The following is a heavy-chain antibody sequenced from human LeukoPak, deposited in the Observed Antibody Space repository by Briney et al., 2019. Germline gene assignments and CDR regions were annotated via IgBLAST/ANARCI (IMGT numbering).Heavy chain of an antibody. CDR1: GFSVSSSY. V-gene: IGHV3-23*01. J-gene: IGHJ4*02. Sequence: GGSLRLSCAASGFSVSSSYMNWVRQAPGKGLEWVSAISGSGGSTYYADSVKGRFTISRDNSKNTLYLQMNSLRAEDTAVYYCAKDPNRYTVTYLFDYWGQGTLVTVSS. D-gene: IGHD4-17*01. CDR2: ISGSGGST. CDR3: AKDPNRYTVTYLFDY.